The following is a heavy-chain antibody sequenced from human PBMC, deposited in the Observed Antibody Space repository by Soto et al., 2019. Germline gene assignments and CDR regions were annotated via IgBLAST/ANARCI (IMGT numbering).Heavy chain of an antibody. D-gene: IGHD6-19*01. CDR2: VYYTGST. V-gene: IGHV4-59*07. CDR3: ARSVAVPGAHIDY. CDR1: GGSISGSY. Sequence: SDTLSLTCSVSGGSISGSYWSWIRQSPGKGLEWLGYVYYTGSTNYSPSLRSRVSISVDTSKNEFSLRLSSVTAADTAVYFCARSVAVPGAHIDYWGQGTQVTVSS. J-gene: IGHJ4*02.